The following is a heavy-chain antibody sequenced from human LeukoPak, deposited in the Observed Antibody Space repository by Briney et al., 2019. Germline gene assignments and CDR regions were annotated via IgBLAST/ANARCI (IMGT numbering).Heavy chain of an antibody. J-gene: IGHJ4*02. Sequence: GASVKVSCKASGYTFTSYGISWVRQAPGQGLEWMGRINANSGGTNYAQKFQGRVTMTRDTSISTAYMELSRLRSDDTAVYYCAREGYSGYGGEKGFDYWGQGTLVTASS. D-gene: IGHD5-12*01. CDR2: INANSGGT. CDR1: GYTFTSYG. CDR3: AREGYSGYGGEKGFDY. V-gene: IGHV1-2*06.